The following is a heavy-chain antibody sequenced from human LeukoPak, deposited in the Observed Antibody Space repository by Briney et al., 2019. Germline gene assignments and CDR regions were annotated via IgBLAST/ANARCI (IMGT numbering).Heavy chain of an antibody. Sequence: GGSLRLSCAASGFTFSGPAIHWVRQSAGNGREWVGQIDKKDKGYATATAYAASVKGRFTISRDDSINTTYLQMKSLKTEDTALYYCTRDSGTYNWFDPWGQGTLVTVSS. V-gene: IGHV3-73*01. D-gene: IGHD1-26*01. CDR2: IDKKDKGYATAT. CDR3: TRDSGTYNWFDP. CDR1: GFTFSGPA. J-gene: IGHJ5*02.